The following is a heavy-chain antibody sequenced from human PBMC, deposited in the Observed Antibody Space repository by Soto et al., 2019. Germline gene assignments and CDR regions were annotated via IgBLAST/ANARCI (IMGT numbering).Heavy chain of an antibody. Sequence: EAQLLESGGGLVQPGGSLRLSCAASGFTFSSYAMTWVRQAPGKGLEWVSVISGSGGSTYFADSVKGRFTISRDNSKNTLYRQMSSLRGEDTAVYYWAKEYDSGGYCPDYWGQGTLVTVSS. CDR3: AKEYDSGGYCPDY. CDR1: GFTFSSYA. CDR2: ISGSGGST. V-gene: IGHV3-23*01. D-gene: IGHD3-22*01. J-gene: IGHJ4*02.